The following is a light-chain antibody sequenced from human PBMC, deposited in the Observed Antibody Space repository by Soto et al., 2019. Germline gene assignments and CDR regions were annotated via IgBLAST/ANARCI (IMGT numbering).Light chain of an antibody. Sequence: SVLTQPASVSGSPGQSITISCTGTSSDVGNYNYVSWYQQYPGRVPKLLIYMVSSRPSGVSNRFSGSKSGNTASLTISGLQAEDEADYFCTSPTPGSLYVFGTGTKVTVL. V-gene: IGLV2-14*01. CDR1: SSDVGNYNY. CDR2: MVS. J-gene: IGLJ1*01. CDR3: TSPTPGSLYV.